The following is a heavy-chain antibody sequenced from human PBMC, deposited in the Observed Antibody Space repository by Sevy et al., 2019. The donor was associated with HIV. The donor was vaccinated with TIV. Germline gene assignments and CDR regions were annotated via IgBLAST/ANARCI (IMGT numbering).Heavy chain of an antibody. D-gene: IGHD3-22*01. CDR1: GGTFSSYA. J-gene: IGHJ4*02. CDR3: ARGSKPTHYDSSGYHPFDY. Sequence: ASVKVSCKASGGTFSSYAISWVRQAPGQGLEWMGGIIPIFGTANYAQKFQGRVTITADESTSTAYMELSSLRSEDTAVYYCARGSKPTHYDSSGYHPFDYWGQGTLVTVSS. CDR2: IIPIFGTA. V-gene: IGHV1-69*13.